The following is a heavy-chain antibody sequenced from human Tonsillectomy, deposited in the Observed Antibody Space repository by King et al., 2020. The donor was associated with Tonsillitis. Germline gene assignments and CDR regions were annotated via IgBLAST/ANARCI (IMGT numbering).Heavy chain of an antibody. Sequence: QLQESGPGLVKPSETLSLTCTVSGGSISSYYWRWFRQPPGKGLEWFGYIFFSGSTNYNPSLTSRITISVDTSTNQFSLKLSSVTAADTAVYYCARDQNYYDSSGYYRGGFDYWGQGTLVTVSS. V-gene: IGHV4-59*01. CDR2: IFFSGST. CDR1: GGSISSYY. CDR3: ARDQNYYDSSGYYRGGFDY. J-gene: IGHJ4*02. D-gene: IGHD3-22*01.